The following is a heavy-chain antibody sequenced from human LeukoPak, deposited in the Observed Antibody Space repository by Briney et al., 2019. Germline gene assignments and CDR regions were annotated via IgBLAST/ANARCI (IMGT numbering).Heavy chain of an antibody. Sequence: GGSLRLSCAASRFSFSSYAVPWGPQATGKGVEWVAVISYDGSNKYYADSVKGRFTIPRDNSKNTLYLQVNSLRAEDTAVYYCARLPRSGWYDFYDYWGQGTLVTVSS. V-gene: IGHV3-30*04. D-gene: IGHD6-19*01. CDR3: ARLPRSGWYDFYDY. J-gene: IGHJ4*02. CDR2: ISYDGSNK. CDR1: RFSFSSYA.